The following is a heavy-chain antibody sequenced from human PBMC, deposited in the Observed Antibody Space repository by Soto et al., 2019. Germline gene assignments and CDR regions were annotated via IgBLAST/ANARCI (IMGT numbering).Heavy chain of an antibody. Sequence: SETLSLTCTVSGGSISSYYWSWIRQPPGKGLEWIGYIYYSGSTNYNPSLKSRVTISVDTSKNQFSLKLSSVTAADTAVYYCARRDPQQGFDPWGQGTLVTVSS. J-gene: IGHJ5*02. V-gene: IGHV4-59*01. CDR2: IYYSGST. CDR3: ARRDPQQGFDP. CDR1: GGSISSYY.